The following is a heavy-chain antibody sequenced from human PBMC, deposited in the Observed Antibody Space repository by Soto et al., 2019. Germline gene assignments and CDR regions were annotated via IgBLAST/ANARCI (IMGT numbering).Heavy chain of an antibody. CDR2: IWYDGSNK. CDR3: ARDRASSSWGTFDY. Sequence: GGSLRLSCAASGFTFSSYGMHWVRQAPGKGLEWVAVIWYDGSNKYYADSVKGRFTISRDNSKNTLYLQMNSLRAEDTAVYYCARDRASSSWGTFDYWGQGTLVTVSS. CDR1: GFTFSSYG. D-gene: IGHD6-13*01. J-gene: IGHJ4*02. V-gene: IGHV3-33*01.